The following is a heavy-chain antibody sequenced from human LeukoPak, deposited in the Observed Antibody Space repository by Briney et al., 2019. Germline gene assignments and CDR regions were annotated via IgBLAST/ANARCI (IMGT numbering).Heavy chain of an antibody. CDR3: XXXXXXXYSSSWYFDY. Sequence: PSETLSLTCTVAGGSISSSSYYWGWLRQPPGTGLEWIGSIYYSGSTYYNPSLKSRGTISVDTSKNQFSLKLSSVTTADTAVYXXXXXXXXXYSSSWYFDYWGQGTLVTVSS. V-gene: IGHV4-39*01. J-gene: IGHJ4*02. D-gene: IGHD6-13*01. CDR2: IYYSGST. CDR1: GGSISSSSYY.